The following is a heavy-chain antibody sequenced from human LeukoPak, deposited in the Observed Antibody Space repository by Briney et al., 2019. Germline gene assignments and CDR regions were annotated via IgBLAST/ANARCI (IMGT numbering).Heavy chain of an antibody. CDR3: ARVLNGYNIRDYFDY. J-gene: IGHJ4*02. CDR1: GGTFSSYA. V-gene: IGHV1-69*05. CDR2: IIPIFGTA. D-gene: IGHD5-24*01. Sequence: GSSVKVSCKASGGTFSSYAISWVRQAPGQGLEWMGGIIPIFGTANYAQKFQGRVTMTRDTSTSTVYMELSSLRSDDTAVYYCARVLNGYNIRDYFDYWGQGTLVTVSS.